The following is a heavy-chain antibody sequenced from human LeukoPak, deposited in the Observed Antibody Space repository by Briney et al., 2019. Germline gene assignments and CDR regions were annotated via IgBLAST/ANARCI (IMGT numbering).Heavy chain of an antibody. D-gene: IGHD4-11*01. Sequence: QAGGSLRLSCAAPGFNFSSYAMSWVRQAPGKGLEWVSGIVGSGGSTFYADSVKGRFTISRDNSRNTLYLQMKSLRAEDTALYYCAKDYSRWRGSDPGDHFDFWGQGTLVTVSS. CDR3: AKDYSRWRGSDPGDHFDF. J-gene: IGHJ4*02. CDR1: GFNFSSYA. V-gene: IGHV3-23*01. CDR2: IVGSGGST.